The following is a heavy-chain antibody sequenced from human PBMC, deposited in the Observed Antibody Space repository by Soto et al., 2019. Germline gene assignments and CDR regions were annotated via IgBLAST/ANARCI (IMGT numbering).Heavy chain of an antibody. CDR1: GFTFSTYG. Sequence: QVQLVESGGGVVQPGRSLRLSCAASGFTFSTYGMHWVRQAPGKGLEWVAAISYDGGNIDYTDSVKGRFTISRDNSKNTLYLQMNGRRAEETDVYYCGKDRAYRSGGNEYFDNWGQGTLVTVSS. CDR3: GKDRAYRSGGNEYFDN. CDR2: ISYDGGNI. D-gene: IGHD6-19*01. V-gene: IGHV3-30*18. J-gene: IGHJ4*02.